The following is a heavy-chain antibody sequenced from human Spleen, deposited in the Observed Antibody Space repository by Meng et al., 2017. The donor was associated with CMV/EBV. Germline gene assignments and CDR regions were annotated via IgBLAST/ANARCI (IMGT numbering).Heavy chain of an antibody. CDR1: GYTFTRHF. CDR3: ARDHSDNDGRWWLDP. J-gene: IGHJ5*02. Sequence: SGYTFTRHFVHWVRQAPGQGLEWMGIINPNGGWTSSADIFQGRLTVTRDTSTNTVYMELSSLTPEDTAIYYCARDHSDNDGRWWLDPWGQGTLVTVSS. CDR2: INPNGGWT. D-gene: IGHD5-24*01. V-gene: IGHV1-46*01.